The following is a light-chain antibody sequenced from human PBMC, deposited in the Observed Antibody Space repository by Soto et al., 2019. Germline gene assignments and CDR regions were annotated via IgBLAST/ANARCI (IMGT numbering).Light chain of an antibody. Sequence: EIELTQSPGTLSLSPGERATLSCRASQSVSSSFLAWYQQKPGQAPRLLIYAASSRATGIPDRFSGSGSGTDFTLTIIRLEPADVAVYYCQQYGSSPPWTFGQGTKVEIK. J-gene: IGKJ1*01. V-gene: IGKV3-20*01. CDR2: AAS. CDR3: QQYGSSPPWT. CDR1: QSVSSSF.